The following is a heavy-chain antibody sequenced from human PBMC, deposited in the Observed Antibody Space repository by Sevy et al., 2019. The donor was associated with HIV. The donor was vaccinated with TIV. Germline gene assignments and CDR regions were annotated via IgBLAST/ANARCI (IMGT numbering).Heavy chain of an antibody. CDR2: MNQDGTER. D-gene: IGHD3-16*01. V-gene: IGHV3-7*01. Sequence: GGSLRLSCAASGFSFSTYWMTWVRQAPGKGLEWVATMNQDGTERDYVDSVKGRFTISRDNTKTSLFLRMNSLSAEDTGVYYCVREGLGGFSYTLDCWGQGTLVTVSS. CDR3: VREGLGGFSYTLDC. J-gene: IGHJ4*02. CDR1: GFSFSTYW.